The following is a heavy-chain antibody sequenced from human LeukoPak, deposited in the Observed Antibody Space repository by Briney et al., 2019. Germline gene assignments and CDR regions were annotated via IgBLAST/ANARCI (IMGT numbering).Heavy chain of an antibody. CDR1: GGSFSGYY. J-gene: IGHJ4*02. V-gene: IGHV4-34*01. D-gene: IGHD5-18*01. Sequence: SETLSLTCAVYGGSFSGYYWSWIRQPPGKGLEWIGEINRSGSTNYNPSLKSRVTISVDTSKNQFSLKLSSVTAADTAVYYCARSDTAMVKAPLDYWGQGTLVTVSS. CDR2: INRSGST. CDR3: ARSDTAMVKAPLDY.